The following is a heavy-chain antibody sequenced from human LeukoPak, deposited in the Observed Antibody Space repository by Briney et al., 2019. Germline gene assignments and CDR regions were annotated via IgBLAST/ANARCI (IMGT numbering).Heavy chain of an antibody. CDR2: FDPEDGES. J-gene: IGHJ4*02. CDR1: GASLSETS. Sequence: GASVKVSCKVSGASLSETSIHWVRQAPGQWLEWMGGFDPEDGESIFAQRFQGIFSMTEDTSTDTAYMELRSLRPEDTAVYYCATADKWEPLDYWGQGTLVTVSS. V-gene: IGHV1-24*01. CDR3: ATADKWEPLDY. D-gene: IGHD1-26*01.